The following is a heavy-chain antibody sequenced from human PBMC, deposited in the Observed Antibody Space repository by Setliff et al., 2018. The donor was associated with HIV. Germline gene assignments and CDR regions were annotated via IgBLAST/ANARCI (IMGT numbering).Heavy chain of an antibody. CDR1: GYTFTNHL. CDR3: ARERATGKPPLLNWYFGL. D-gene: IGHD1-1*01. V-gene: IGHV1-3*01. J-gene: IGHJ2*01. CDR2: INADNGNT. Sequence: ASVKVSCKASGYTFTNHLLYWVRQAPGQRLEWMGWINADNGNTRYSQKFQGRVTITRDTSASTAYMELSSLTSQDTAVYYCARERATGKPPLLNWYFGLWGRGTLVTVSS.